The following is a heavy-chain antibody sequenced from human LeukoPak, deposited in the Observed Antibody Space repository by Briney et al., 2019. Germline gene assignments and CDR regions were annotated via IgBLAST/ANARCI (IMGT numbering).Heavy chain of an antibody. V-gene: IGHV1-2*02. CDR1: GYTFTSYD. Sequence: VASVKVSCKASGYTFTSYDINWVRQAPGQGLEWMGWINPNSGGTNYAQKFQGRVTMTRDTSISTAYMELSRLRSDDTAVYYCAREKDYGDYGDAFDIWGQGTMVTVSS. J-gene: IGHJ3*02. CDR3: AREKDYGDYGDAFDI. D-gene: IGHD4-17*01. CDR2: INPNSGGT.